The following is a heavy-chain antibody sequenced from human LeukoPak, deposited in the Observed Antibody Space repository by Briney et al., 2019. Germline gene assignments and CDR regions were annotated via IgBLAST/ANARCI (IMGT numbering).Heavy chain of an antibody. Sequence: MPSETLSLTCSVFDGSMSNYYWSWIRQPPGKGLEWIGYAYYSGSTTYNPSLESRVTISVDTSKNQFSLKLTAVTAADTAVYYCVRNSAEATLRSWIDPGGQGTLVTVSS. V-gene: IGHV4-59*08. J-gene: IGHJ5*02. CDR2: AYYSGST. CDR1: DGSMSNYY. D-gene: IGHD6-19*01. CDR3: VRNSAEATLRSWIDP.